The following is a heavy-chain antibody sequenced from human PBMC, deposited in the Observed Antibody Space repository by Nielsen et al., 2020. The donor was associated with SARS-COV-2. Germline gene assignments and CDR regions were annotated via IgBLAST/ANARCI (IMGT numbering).Heavy chain of an antibody. V-gene: IGHV3-48*01. CDR2: ISTSSRTI. J-gene: IGHJ6*02. D-gene: IGHD3-10*01. CDR3: ARVITDGNYYYYYGMDV. Sequence: GGSLRLSCAASGFTFSSYSMNWVRQAPGKGLDWVSYISTSSRTIYYADSVKGRFIISRDNAKNSLYLQMNSLRAEDTAVYYCARVITDGNYYYYYGMDVWGQGTTVTVSS. CDR1: GFTFSSYS.